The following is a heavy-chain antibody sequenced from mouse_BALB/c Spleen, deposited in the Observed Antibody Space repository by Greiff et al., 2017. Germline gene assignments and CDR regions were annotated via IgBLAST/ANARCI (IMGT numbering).Heavy chain of an antibody. J-gene: IGHJ2*01. Sequence: EVKVVESGGGLVQPGGSLRLSCATSGFTFSDFYMEWVRQPPGKRLEWIAASRNKANDYTTEYSASVRGRFIVSRDTSQNILYLQMNALRAEDTAIYYCARDYGSSYGSFDYWGQGTTLTVSS. D-gene: IGHD1-1*01. CDR3: ARDYGSSYGSFDY. V-gene: IGHV7-1*02. CDR1: GFTFSDFY. CDR2: SRNKANDYTT.